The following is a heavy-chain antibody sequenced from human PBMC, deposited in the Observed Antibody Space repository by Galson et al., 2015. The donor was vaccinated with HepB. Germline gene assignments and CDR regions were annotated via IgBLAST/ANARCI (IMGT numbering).Heavy chain of an antibody. CDR2: IIPIFGTA. D-gene: IGHD1-26*01. CDR3: ARDGGGSYSTWYFDL. V-gene: IGHV1-69*13. Sequence: SVKVSCKASGGTFSSYAISWVRQAPGQGLEWMGGIIPIFGTANYAQKFQGRVTITADESTSTAYMELSSLRSEDTAVYYCARDGGGSYSTWYFDLWGRGTLVTVSS. J-gene: IGHJ2*01. CDR1: GGTFSSYA.